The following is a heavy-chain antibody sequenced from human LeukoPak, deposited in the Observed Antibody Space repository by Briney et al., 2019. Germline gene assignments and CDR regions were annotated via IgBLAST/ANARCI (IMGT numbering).Heavy chain of an antibody. CDR2: INHSGST. V-gene: IGHV4-34*01. D-gene: IGHD3-22*01. CDR1: GGSFSGYY. Sequence: PSETLSLTCAVYGGSFSGYYWSWIRQPPGKGLEWIGEINHSGSTNYNPSLKSRVTISVDTSKNQFSLKLSSVTAADTAVYYCARVVWSAWYYDSSGYFDYWGQGTLVTVSS. J-gene: IGHJ4*02. CDR3: ARVVWSAWYYDSSGYFDY.